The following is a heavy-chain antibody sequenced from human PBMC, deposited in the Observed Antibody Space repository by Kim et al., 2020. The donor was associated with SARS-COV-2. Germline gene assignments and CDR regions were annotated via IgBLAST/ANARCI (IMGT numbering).Heavy chain of an antibody. CDR2: ISGSGGST. J-gene: IGHJ4*02. CDR1: GFTFSSYA. CDR3: AKDLGRYDFWSGYYMIDY. V-gene: IGHV3-23*01. D-gene: IGHD3-3*01. Sequence: GGSLRLSCAASGFTFSSYAMSWVRQAPGKGLEWVSAISGSGGSTYYADSVKGRFTISRDNSKNTLYLQMNSLRAEDTAVYYCAKDLGRYDFWSGYYMIDYWGQGTLVTVSS.